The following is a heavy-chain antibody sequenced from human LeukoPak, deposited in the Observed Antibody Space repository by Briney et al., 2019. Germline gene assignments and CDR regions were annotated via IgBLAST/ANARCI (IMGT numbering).Heavy chain of an antibody. V-gene: IGHV1-8*02. Sequence: ASVKVSCKASGYTFTSYGISWLRQAPGQGLEWMGWVNLNSGNTGYAQKFQGRVTMTRNTSISTAYMELSRLRSDDTAVYYCARTSTSCYREDCYYYYMDVWGKGTTVTVSS. CDR3: ARTSTSCYREDCYYYYMDV. J-gene: IGHJ6*03. CDR2: VNLNSGNT. CDR1: GYTFTSYG. D-gene: IGHD2-2*02.